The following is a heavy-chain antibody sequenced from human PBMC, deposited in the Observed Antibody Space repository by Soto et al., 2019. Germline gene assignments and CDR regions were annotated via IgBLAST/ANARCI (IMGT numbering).Heavy chain of an antibody. J-gene: IGHJ4*02. CDR3: AKAIRGYNAPLDH. Sequence: GGSLRLSCAASGFTFSSYAMNWVRQAPGKGLEWVSVISGSDSSTYYADSVKGRFTISRDNSKNTLYVQMNSLRAEDTAIYYCAKAIRGYNAPLDHWGQGTRVTVSS. V-gene: IGHV3-23*01. CDR2: ISGSDSST. CDR1: GFTFSSYA. D-gene: IGHD5-12*01.